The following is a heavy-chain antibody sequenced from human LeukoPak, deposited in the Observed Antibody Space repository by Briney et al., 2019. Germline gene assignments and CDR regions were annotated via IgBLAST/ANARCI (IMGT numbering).Heavy chain of an antibody. CDR1: GFTFNDYY. CDR3: ARDKIVGPTTLDY. V-gene: IGHV3-11*06. J-gene: IGHJ4*02. Sequence: GGSLRLSCTASGFTFNDYYMSWIRQAPGKGLEWVSCISSRSSYIYYADSVKGRFTISRDNAKNSLYLQVSSLRAEDSAVYYCARDKIVGPTTLDYWGQGTLVTVSS. D-gene: IGHD1-26*01. CDR2: ISSRSSYI.